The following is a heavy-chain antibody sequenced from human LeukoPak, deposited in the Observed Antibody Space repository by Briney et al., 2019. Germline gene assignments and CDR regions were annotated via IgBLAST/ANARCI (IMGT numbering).Heavy chain of an antibody. V-gene: IGHV1-18*01. CDR3: ASSPGTKKLDFDY. Sequence: ASVKVSCKASGYTFTSYGISWVRQAPGQGLEGRGWISAYNGNTNYAQKLQGRVTMTTDTSTRTAYMELRSLRSDDTAVYYCASSPGTKKLDFDYWGQGTLVTVSS. CDR2: ISAYNGNT. D-gene: IGHD1-7*01. CDR1: GYTFTSYG. J-gene: IGHJ4*02.